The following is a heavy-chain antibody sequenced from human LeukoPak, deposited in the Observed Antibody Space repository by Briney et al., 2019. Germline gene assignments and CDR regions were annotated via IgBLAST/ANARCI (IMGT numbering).Heavy chain of an antibody. D-gene: IGHD3-10*02. CDR1: GFTFSSYA. V-gene: IGHV3-23*01. J-gene: IGHJ6*04. CDR3: AELGITMIGGV. CDR2: ISGSGGRP. Sequence: GSLRLSCAASGFTFSSYAMSWVRQAPGKGLEWVSVISGSGGRPYYEDSVKGRFTISRDNAKNSLYLQMNSLRAEDMAVYYCAELGITMIGGVWGKGTTVTISS.